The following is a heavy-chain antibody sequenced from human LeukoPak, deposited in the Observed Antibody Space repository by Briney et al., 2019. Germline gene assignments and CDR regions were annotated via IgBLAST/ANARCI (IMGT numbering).Heavy chain of an antibody. CDR3: ARKGTTTVTALGY. V-gene: IGHV4-61*02. CDR1: GGSISSGSYY. J-gene: IGHJ4*02. Sequence: SETLSLTCTVSGGSISSGSYYWSWIRQPAGKGLEWIGRIYSSGNTNYNPSLKSRVTISADTSKNQFSLNLSSVTAADTAVYYCARKGTTTVTALGYWGQGTLVTVSS. CDR2: IYSSGNT. D-gene: IGHD4-17*01.